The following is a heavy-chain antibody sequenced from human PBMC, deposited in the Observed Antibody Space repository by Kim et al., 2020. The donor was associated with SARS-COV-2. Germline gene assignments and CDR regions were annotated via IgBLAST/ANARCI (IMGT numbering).Heavy chain of an antibody. Sequence: GGSLRLSCAASGFTFSSYSMNWVRQAPGKGLEWVSSISSSSSYIYYADSVKGRFTISRDNAKNSLYLQMNSLRAEDTAVYYCAREGGYDVPSDYWGQGTLVTVSS. CDR3: AREGGYDVPSDY. V-gene: IGHV3-21*01. D-gene: IGHD5-12*01. CDR1: GFTFSSYS. CDR2: ISSSSSYI. J-gene: IGHJ4*02.